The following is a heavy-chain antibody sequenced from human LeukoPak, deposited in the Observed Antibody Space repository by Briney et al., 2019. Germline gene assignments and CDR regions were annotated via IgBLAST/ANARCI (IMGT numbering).Heavy chain of an antibody. V-gene: IGHV3-23*01. CDR2: IRDAGDST. Sequence: PWGSLRLSCAASGFTFGGFAMTWVRQAPGKGLQWVSSIRDAGDSTYYADSVKGRFTISRDNSKNTLYLQMNSLRAEDAAIYYCAKSYSDNWYSFDYVGQGTLVTVSS. J-gene: IGHJ4*02. CDR3: AKSYSDNWYSFDY. CDR1: GFTFGGFA. D-gene: IGHD1-20*01.